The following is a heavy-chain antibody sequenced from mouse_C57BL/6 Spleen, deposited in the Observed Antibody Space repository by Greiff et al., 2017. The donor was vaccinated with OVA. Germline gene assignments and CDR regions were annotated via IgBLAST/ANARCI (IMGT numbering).Heavy chain of an antibody. V-gene: IGHV1-54*01. Sequence: QVQLQQSGAELVRPGTSVKVSCKASGYAFTNYLIEWVKQRPGQGLEWIGVINPGSGGTNYTEKFKGKATMTADKSSSTAYMQLSSLTSEDSAVYFCARERGSSYDYYSMDYWGQGTSVTVSS. CDR1: GYAFTNYL. D-gene: IGHD1-1*01. CDR3: ARERGSSYDYYSMDY. J-gene: IGHJ4*01. CDR2: INPGSGGT.